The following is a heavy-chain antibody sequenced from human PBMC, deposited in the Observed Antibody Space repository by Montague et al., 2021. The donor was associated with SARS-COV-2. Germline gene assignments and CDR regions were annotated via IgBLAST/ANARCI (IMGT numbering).Heavy chain of an antibody. D-gene: IGHD6-13*01. CDR1: GDSVSNNSAT. Sequence: CAISGDSVSNNSATSNWIRQSPSTALDLLGRTYYRSMWKSDYALXWKSRIAINPDTSKNQFSLQLSSVTPEDTALYYCVRGIEAAGSYDYWGQGTLVTVSS. CDR2: TYYRSMWKS. J-gene: IGHJ4*02. V-gene: IGHV6-1*01. CDR3: VRGIEAAGSYDY.